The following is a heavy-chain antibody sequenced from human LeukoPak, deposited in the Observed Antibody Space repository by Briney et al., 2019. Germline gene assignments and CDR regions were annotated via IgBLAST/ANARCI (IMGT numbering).Heavy chain of an antibody. CDR2: ISGSGGST. V-gene: IGHV3-23*01. D-gene: IGHD3-10*01. CDR1: GFTISSYA. J-gene: IGHJ4*02. CDR3: ATDDLTNRYYYGP. Sequence: GGSLRLSRAASGFTISSYALSWVRQAPGKGLEWVSAISGSGGSTYYADSVKGRFTISRDNSKNTLYLQMNSLRAEDTAVYYCATDDLTNRYYYGPWGQGTLVTVSS.